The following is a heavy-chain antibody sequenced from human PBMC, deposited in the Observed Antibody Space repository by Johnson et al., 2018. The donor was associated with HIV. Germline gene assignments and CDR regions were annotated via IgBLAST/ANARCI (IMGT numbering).Heavy chain of an antibody. D-gene: IGHD6-6*01. CDR3: ARAQLLADDAFNK. V-gene: IGHV3-74*02. J-gene: IGHJ3*02. Sequence: VLLVESGGALVQPGGSLRLSCEVSGFTISTFWMHWVRQVPGKGLMWVSRISGDGSSLSYADSVTGRFTISRDNAKNTLYLQLNSLRVEDTAIYYCARAQLLADDAFNKWGQGTMVTVSS. CDR2: ISGDGSSL. CDR1: GFTISTFW.